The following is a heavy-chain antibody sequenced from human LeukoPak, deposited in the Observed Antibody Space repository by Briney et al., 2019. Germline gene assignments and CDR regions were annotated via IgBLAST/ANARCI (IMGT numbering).Heavy chain of an antibody. CDR1: GFTFSSYW. Sequence: PGGSLRLSRAASGFTFSSYWMHWVRQAPGKGLVWVSRINSDGSSTSYADSVKGRFTISRDNAKNTLYLQMNSLRAEDTAVYYCARGRYYYDSSGYQSLKYWGQGTLVTVSS. D-gene: IGHD3-22*01. J-gene: IGHJ4*02. V-gene: IGHV3-74*01. CDR2: INSDGSST. CDR3: ARGRYYYDSSGYQSLKY.